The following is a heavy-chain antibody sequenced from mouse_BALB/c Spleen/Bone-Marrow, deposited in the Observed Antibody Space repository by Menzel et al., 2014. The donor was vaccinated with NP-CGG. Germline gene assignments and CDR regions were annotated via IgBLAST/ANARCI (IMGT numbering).Heavy chain of an antibody. CDR1: GFTFSSYT. J-gene: IGHJ4*01. CDR3: ARGIRGSGMDY. V-gene: IGHV5-12-2*01. D-gene: IGHD3-2*02. Sequence: EVKLVESGGGLVQPGGSLKLSCAASGFTFSSYTMSWVRQTPEKRLEWVAYISNGGGSTYYPDTVKGRFTISRDNAKNTLYLQMSSLKSEDTAMYYCARGIRGSGMDYSGQGTSVTVSS. CDR2: ISNGGGST.